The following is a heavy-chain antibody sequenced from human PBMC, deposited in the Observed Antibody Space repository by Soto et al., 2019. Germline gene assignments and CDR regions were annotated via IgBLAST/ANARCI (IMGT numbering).Heavy chain of an antibody. CDR2: ISSNGGST. CDR1: GFTFSSYA. J-gene: IGHJ5*02. Sequence: LRLSCSASGFTFSSYAMHWVRQAPGKGLEYVSAISSNGGSTYYADSVKGRFTISRDNSKDTLYLQMSSLRAEDTAVYYCVKGLEWLPSNWFDPWGQGTLVTVSS. D-gene: IGHD3-3*01. CDR3: VKGLEWLPSNWFDP. V-gene: IGHV3-64D*06.